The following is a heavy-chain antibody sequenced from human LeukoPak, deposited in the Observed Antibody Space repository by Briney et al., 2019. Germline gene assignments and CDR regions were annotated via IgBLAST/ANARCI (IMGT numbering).Heavy chain of an antibody. Sequence: PSETLSLTCGVSGGSITSTNYWTWVRQPPGKGLEWIGEVNLQGSTNYNPSLMGRVAISVDMSENHISLQLTSVTAADTAVYYCASALYFHLWSGYYTPDHYYYGMDGWGQGITVTVSS. D-gene: IGHD3-3*01. J-gene: IGHJ6*02. CDR1: GGSITSTNY. V-gene: IGHV4-4*02. CDR2: VNLQGST. CDR3: ASALYFHLWSGYYTPDHYYYGMDG.